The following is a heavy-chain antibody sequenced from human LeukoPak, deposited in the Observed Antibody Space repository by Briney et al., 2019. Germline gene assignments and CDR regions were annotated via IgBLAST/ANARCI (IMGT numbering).Heavy chain of an antibody. CDR3: ARHSGRVAAKVDV. D-gene: IGHD6-6*01. CDR1: GGSISSSSYY. CDR2: IYYSGSS. V-gene: IGHV4-39*01. Sequence: KPSETLSLTCTVSGGSISSSSYYWGWIRQPPGKGLQWIGSIYYSGSSYYNPSLKSRVTISVDTSKNQFSLKLSSVTAADTAVYYCARHSGRVAAKVDVWGQGTTVTVSS. J-gene: IGHJ6*02.